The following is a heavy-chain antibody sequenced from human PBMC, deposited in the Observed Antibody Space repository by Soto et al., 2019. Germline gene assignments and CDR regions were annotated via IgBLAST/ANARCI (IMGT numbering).Heavy chain of an antibody. CDR3: AKDPTRITLTAFDI. V-gene: IGHV3-30*18. CDR2: VSYDGSNK. CDR1: GFTFSDFG. Sequence: GGSLRLSCAASGFTFSDFGMHWVRQAPGRGLEWVAVVSYDGSNKYYADSVKGRFTISRDNSKNTLYLQMNSLRAEDTAIYYCAKDPTRITLTAFDIWGQGTMVTVSS. D-gene: IGHD1-20*01. J-gene: IGHJ3*02.